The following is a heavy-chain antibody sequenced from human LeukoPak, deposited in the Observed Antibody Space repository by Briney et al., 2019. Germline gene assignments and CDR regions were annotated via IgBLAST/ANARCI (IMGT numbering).Heavy chain of an antibody. Sequence: PSETLSLTCTVSGGSISSYYWNWIRQPPGKGLEWIGYIYYSGSTNYKPSLKSRVTISVDTSRNQFSLKLSSVTAADTAVYYCASQYSSGRYRFDYWGQGTLVTVSS. CDR2: IYYSGST. V-gene: IGHV4-59*08. CDR3: ASQYSSGRYRFDY. J-gene: IGHJ4*02. D-gene: IGHD6-19*01. CDR1: GGSISSYY.